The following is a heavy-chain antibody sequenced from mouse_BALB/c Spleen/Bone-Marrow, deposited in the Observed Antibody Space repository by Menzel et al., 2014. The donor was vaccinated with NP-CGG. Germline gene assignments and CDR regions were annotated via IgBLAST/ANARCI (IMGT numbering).Heavy chain of an antibody. CDR1: GFTFSDYY. V-gene: IGHV5-12*02. J-gene: IGHJ3*01. D-gene: IGHD2-3*01. Sequence: EVQRVESGGGLVQPGGSLKLSCATSGFTFSDYYMYWVRQTPEKRLEWVAYISNGCGSTYYPDTVKGRFTISRDNAKNTLYLQMSRLKSEDTAMYYCARHDGYRTWFAYWGQGTLVTVSA. CDR3: ARHDGYRTWFAY. CDR2: ISNGCGST.